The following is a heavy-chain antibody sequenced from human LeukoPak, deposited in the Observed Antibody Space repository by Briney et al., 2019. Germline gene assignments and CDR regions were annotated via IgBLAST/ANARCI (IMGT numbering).Heavy chain of an antibody. CDR2: INPNSGAT. J-gene: IGHJ4*02. Sequence: ASVKVSCKASGYTFTGYYMHWVRQAPGQGLELIGRINPNSGATNYAQKFQGRVTMTRDTSISTAYMELSRLRSDDTAVYYCERDLNAADYWGQGTLVTVSS. V-gene: IGHV1-2*06. CDR1: GYTFTGYY. CDR3: ERDLNAADY.